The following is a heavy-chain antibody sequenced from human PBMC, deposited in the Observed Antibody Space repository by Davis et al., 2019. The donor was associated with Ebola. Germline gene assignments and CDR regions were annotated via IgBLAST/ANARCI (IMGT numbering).Heavy chain of an antibody. J-gene: IGHJ4*02. CDR1: GYSFTHYS. CDR2: VSGNNGKT. CDR3: ASGEFVDF. V-gene: IGHV1-18*01. D-gene: IGHD3-10*01. Sequence: ASVKVSCKASGYSFTHYSFSWVRQAPGQGLEWMGWVSGNNGKTDYAQKFQGRVTLTRDTSTSTVHMDLRSLKSEDTAIYYCASGEFVDFWGQGTLVTVSS.